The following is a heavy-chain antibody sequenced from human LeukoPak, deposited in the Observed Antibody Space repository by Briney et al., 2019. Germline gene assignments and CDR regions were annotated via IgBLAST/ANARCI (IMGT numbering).Heavy chain of an antibody. CDR1: GYTFTGYY. J-gene: IGHJ4*02. CDR2: IYPNSGAT. V-gene: IGHV1-2*02. Sequence: GASVKVSCXASGYTFTGYYMHWVRQAPGQGLEWMGWIYPNSGATKYAQKFQGRVTMTRDTSISTAYMELSRLRSDDTAVYYCGTLLSNGPFDYWGQGSLVTVSS. CDR3: GTLLSNGPFDY.